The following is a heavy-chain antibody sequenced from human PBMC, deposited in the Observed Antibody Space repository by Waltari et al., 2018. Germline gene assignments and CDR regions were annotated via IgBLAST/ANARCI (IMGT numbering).Heavy chain of an antibody. CDR3: ARDPPHCSGGSCYSHYYGMDV. CDR2: IIPIFGTA. V-gene: IGHV1-69*13. J-gene: IGHJ6*02. Sequence: QVQLVQSGAEVKKPGSSVKVSCKASGGTFSSYAISWVRQAPGQGLAWMGGIIPIFGTANYAQKFQGRVTITADESTSTAYMELSSLRSEDTAVYYCARDPPHCSGGSCYSHYYGMDVWGQGTTVTVSS. CDR1: GGTFSSYA. D-gene: IGHD2-15*01.